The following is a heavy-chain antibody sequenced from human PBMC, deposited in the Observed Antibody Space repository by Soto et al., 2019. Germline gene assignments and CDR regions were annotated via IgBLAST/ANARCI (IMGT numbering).Heavy chain of an antibody. J-gene: IGHJ5*01. CDR2: IGDSEGETT. D-gene: IGHD2-15*01. Sequence: EVQLLESRGGLVQPGGSLRLSCAASGFTFSTYAMTWVRQAPGKGPEWVSRIGDSEGETTHYADSVKGRFTISRDNAKNTLYLQMNSQRVEDTAIYYCAKGYCGGGRCYDLDNWFDSWGQGTRVTVSS. V-gene: IGHV3-23*01. CDR3: AKGYCGGGRCYDLDNWFDS. CDR1: GFTFSTYA.